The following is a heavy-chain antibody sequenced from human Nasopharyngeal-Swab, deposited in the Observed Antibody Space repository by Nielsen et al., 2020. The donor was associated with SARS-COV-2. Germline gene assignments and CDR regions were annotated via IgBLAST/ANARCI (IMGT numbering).Heavy chain of an antibody. CDR2: IWYDGSNK. V-gene: IGHV3-33*01. Sequence: GGSLSLSCAASGFTFIIYVMPWVRQAPGKGLEWVAVIWYDGSNKYYADSVKGRFTISRDNSKNTLYLQMNSLRAEDTAVYYCARENSGSGEDFDYWGQGTLVTVSS. J-gene: IGHJ4*02. CDR1: GFTFIIYV. CDR3: ARENSGSGEDFDY. D-gene: IGHD1-26*01.